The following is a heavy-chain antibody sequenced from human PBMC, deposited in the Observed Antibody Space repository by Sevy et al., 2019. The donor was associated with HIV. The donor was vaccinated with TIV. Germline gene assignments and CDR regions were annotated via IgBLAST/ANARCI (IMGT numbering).Heavy chain of an antibody. J-gene: IGHJ4*02. D-gene: IGHD3-22*01. CDR3: ARDWAPGYYYDAIGVKRDYYFDY. V-gene: IGHV1-18*01. CDR2: ISAYYGNT. CDR1: DYTFSTQG. Sequence: ASVKVSCKASDYTFSTQGFNWVRQAPGQGLEWMGWISAYYGNTKYAQKFQGRVTMTTDTSTSTAYMELRSLTSDDTAVYYCARDWAPGYYYDAIGVKRDYYFDYWGQGTLVTVSS.